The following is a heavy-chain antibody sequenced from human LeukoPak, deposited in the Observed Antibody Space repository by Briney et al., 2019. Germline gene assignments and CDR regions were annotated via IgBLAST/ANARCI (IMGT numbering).Heavy chain of an antibody. J-gene: IGHJ4*02. CDR3: ARVGSTSWYLDY. CDR2: IRQDGSDN. CDR1: GFDFSTQW. V-gene: IGHV3-7*01. Sequence: GGSLRLSCAASGFDFSTQWMSWVRQAPGKGLEWLANIRQDGSDNYYADSVKGRFTFSRDNARNSMYLQMNSLRADDTAVYYCARVGSTSWYLDYWGQGTLVTVSS. D-gene: IGHD2-2*01.